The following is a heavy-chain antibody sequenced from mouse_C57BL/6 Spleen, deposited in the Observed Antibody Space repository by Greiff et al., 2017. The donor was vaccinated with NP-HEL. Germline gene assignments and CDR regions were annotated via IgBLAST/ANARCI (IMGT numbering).Heavy chain of an antibody. J-gene: IGHJ2*01. CDR2: IYPGSGST. CDR1: GYTFTSYW. D-gene: IGHD1-1*01. CDR3: ARGVTTVVRRDY. Sequence: VQLQQSGAELVKPGASVKMSCKASGYTFTSYWITWVKQRPGQGLEWIGDIYPGSGSTNYNEKFKSKATLTVDTSSSTAYMQLSSLTSEDSAVYYCARGVTTVVRRDYWGQGTTLTVSS. V-gene: IGHV1-55*01.